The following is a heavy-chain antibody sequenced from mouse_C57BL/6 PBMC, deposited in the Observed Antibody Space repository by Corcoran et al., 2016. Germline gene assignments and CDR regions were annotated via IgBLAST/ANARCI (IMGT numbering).Heavy chain of an antibody. Sequence: QIQLQQSGPELVQPGASVKISCKASGYTFPDYYINWVKQRPGQGLEWIGWIYPGSGNTKYNEKFKGKATLTVDTSSSTAYMQLSSLTSEDSAVYFCARQQIYYGNPYAMDYWGQGTSVTVSS. CDR1: GYTFPDYY. D-gene: IGHD2-1*01. CDR3: ARQQIYYGNPYAMDY. V-gene: IGHV1-84*01. J-gene: IGHJ4*01. CDR2: IYPGSGNT.